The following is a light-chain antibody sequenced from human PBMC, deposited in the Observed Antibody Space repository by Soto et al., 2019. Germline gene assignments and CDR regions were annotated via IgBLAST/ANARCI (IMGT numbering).Light chain of an antibody. V-gene: IGLV2-8*01. CDR2: EVS. CDR3: SSYAGSNNYV. J-gene: IGLJ1*01. CDR1: SSDVGGYNY. Sequence: QSALTQPLSASGSPGQSVTISCTGTSSDVGGYNYVSWYQQHPGKAPKLMIYEVSKRPSGVPDRFSGSKSGNTASLTVSGLQAEYEADYYCSSYAGSNNYVFGTGTKVTVL.